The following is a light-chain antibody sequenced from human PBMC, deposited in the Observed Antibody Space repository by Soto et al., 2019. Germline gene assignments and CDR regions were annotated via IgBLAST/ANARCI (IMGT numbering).Light chain of an antibody. CDR3: LQDYNYPLT. CDR1: QDIRND. CDR2: AAS. V-gene: IGKV1-6*01. Sequence: AVRMTQSPSSLSASVGDRVTITCRASQDIRNDLGWYQQKPGKAPKLLVYAASSLQSGVPPRFSGSGSGTDFTLTISSLQPEDFATYYCLQDYNYPLTFGPGTKVDIK. J-gene: IGKJ3*01.